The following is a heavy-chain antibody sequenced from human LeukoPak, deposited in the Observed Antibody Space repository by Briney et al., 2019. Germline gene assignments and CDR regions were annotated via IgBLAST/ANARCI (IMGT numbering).Heavy chain of an antibody. CDR3: ARDSLNNWFDP. J-gene: IGHJ5*02. CDR2: IYYSGST. Sequence: PSQTLSLTCTVSGGSISSGGYYWSWIRQHPGKGLEWIGYIYYSGSTYYNSSLKRRVTISVDTSKNQFSLKLSSVTVADTAVYYCARDSLNNWFDPWGQGTLVTVSS. CDR1: GGSISSGGYY. V-gene: IGHV4-31*03.